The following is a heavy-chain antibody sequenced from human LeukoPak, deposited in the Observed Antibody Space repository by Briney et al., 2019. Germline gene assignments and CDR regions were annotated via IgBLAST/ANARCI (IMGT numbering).Heavy chain of an antibody. CDR3: ARDLHYWVAMDV. CDR1: GFTVRDNY. V-gene: IGHV3-66*01. CDR2: IYSSGST. Sequence: GGSLRLSCAASGFTVRDNYMSWVRQAPGKGLEWVSVIYSSGSTYYADSVKGRFTISRDNSKNTLYLQMNSLRAEDTALYYCARDLHYWVAMDVWGQGTTVTVS. J-gene: IGHJ6*02. D-gene: IGHD2-8*02.